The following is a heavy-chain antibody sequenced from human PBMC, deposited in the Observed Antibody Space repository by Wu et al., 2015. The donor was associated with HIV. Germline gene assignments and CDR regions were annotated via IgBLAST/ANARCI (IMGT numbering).Heavy chain of an antibody. D-gene: IGHD5-18*01. J-gene: IGHJ4*02. CDR2: LIPMYGTA. Sequence: QVQLLQSGAEVKNPGSSVRVSCKASGATFTSYALSWVRQAPGQGLEWMGRLIPMYGTANYAQKFQGRVTITADEATSTAYMDVSGLRSDDTAFYYCAGGGGRTSMDPFDFWGQGTLVTVSS. CDR1: GATFTSYA. CDR3: AGGGGRTSMDPFDF. V-gene: IGHV1-69*13.